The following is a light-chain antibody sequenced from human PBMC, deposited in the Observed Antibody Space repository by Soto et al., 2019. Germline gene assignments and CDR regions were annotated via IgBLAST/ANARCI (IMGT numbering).Light chain of an antibody. V-gene: IGLV2-23*01. J-gene: IGLJ2*01. CDR2: EGS. CDR3: CSYAGSSTFVV. Sequence: QSALTQPASVSGSPGQSITISCTGTSSDVGFYDRVSWVQQHPGITPKLLIYEGSKRPSGVSNRFSGSKSGNTASLTISGLQAEDEADYYCCSYAGSSTFVVFGGGTKVTVL. CDR1: SSDVGFYDR.